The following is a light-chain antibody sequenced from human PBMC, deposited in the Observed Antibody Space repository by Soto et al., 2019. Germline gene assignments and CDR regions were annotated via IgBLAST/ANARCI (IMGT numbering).Light chain of an antibody. J-gene: IGKJ1*01. CDR1: QSVSSSY. V-gene: IGKV3-20*01. CDR2: GAS. Sequence: EIVLTQSPCTLSLSPGERATLSCRASQSVSSSYLAWYQQKPGQAPRLLIYGASKRATGIPDRFSGSGFATDFTLTISRLEPEDFAVYYCPQYDNAPQPFGQGTKADIK. CDR3: PQYDNAPQP.